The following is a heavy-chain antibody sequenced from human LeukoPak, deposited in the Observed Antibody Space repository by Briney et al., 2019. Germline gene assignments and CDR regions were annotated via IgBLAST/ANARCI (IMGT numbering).Heavy chain of an antibody. CDR2: IWTDGSNK. Sequence: GRSLRLSCVASGFTFSTYGIHWVRQAPGKGLEWVAVIWTDGSNKYYGDSVKGRFTISRDNSKNTLYLQMNSLRAEDTAVYYCARDSGHAFDVWGQATMVTVSS. J-gene: IGHJ3*01. D-gene: IGHD6-25*01. CDR1: GFTFSTYG. CDR3: ARDSGHAFDV. V-gene: IGHV3-33*01.